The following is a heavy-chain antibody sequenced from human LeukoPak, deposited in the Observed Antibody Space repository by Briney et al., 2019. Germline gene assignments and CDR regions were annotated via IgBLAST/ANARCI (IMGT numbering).Heavy chain of an antibody. Sequence: SETLSLTCTVSGDSVSSDSYWWSWIRQPAGKGLEWIGRVSSSGSTNYNPSLKSRVTISLDTSKNHFSLKVTSVTAADTAVYYCAKGSGPPWFDPWGQGILVTVSS. CDR1: GDSVSSDSYW. CDR3: AKGSGPPWFDP. V-gene: IGHV4-61*02. D-gene: IGHD2-8*02. J-gene: IGHJ5*02. CDR2: VSSSGST.